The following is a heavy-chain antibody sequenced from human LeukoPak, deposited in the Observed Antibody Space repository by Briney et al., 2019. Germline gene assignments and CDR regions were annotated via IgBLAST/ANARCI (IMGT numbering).Heavy chain of an antibody. D-gene: IGHD2-15*01. J-gene: IGHJ4*02. V-gene: IGHV1-69*05. Sequence: ASVKVSCKASGGTFSNYAISWVRQAPGQGLEWLGGIVSMFDTANFAHKFQGRLTISTDESTSTAYMELTSLRSEDAAVYYCAAREGYCSGGSCFSSLDSWGQGTLVTVSS. CDR3: AAREGYCSGGSCFSSLDS. CDR2: IVSMFDTA. CDR1: GGTFSNYA.